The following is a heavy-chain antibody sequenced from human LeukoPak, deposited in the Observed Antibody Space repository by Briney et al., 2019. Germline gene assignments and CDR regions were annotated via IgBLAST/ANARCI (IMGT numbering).Heavy chain of an antibody. CDR3: TTEEHDNGDFWSGYSE. J-gene: IGHJ4*02. CDR2: IKSKTDGGTT. D-gene: IGHD3-3*01. Sequence: KSGGSLRLSCAASGFTFSNAWMSWVRQAPGKGLEWVGRIKSKTDGGTTDYAAPVKGRFTISRDDSKNTLYLQMNSLKTEDTAVYYCTTEEHDNGDFWSGYSEWGQGTLVTVSS. V-gene: IGHV3-15*01. CDR1: GFTFSNAW.